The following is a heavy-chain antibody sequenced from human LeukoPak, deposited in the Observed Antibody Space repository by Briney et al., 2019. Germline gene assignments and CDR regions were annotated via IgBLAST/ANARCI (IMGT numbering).Heavy chain of an antibody. CDR1: GGSVSGYY. CDR2: IYYSGST. D-gene: IGHD1-26*01. V-gene: IGHV4-59*02. CDR3: ASTLVGATRLAFFSI. J-gene: IGHJ3*02. Sequence: PSETLSLTCTVSGGSVSGYYWSWIRQPPGKGLEWIGYIYYSGSTNYNPSLKSRVTISIDTSKNQFSLNLSSVTAADTAVYYCASTLVGATRLAFFSIWGQGTMVTVSS.